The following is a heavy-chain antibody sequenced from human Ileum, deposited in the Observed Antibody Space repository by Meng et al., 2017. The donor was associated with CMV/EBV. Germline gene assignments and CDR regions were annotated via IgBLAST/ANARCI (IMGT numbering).Heavy chain of an antibody. CDR2: INPSGRRT. Sequence: ASVKVSCKASGYTFTSYNMHWVRQAPGQGLEWMGMINPSGRRTSYAQKFRGRITMTEDTSADTAYLELSSLRPEDTAVYYCATGYCSAASCHYGMDVWGQGTMVTVSS. CDR3: ATGYCSAASCHYGMDV. J-gene: IGHJ6*02. CDR1: GYTFTSYN. D-gene: IGHD2-15*01. V-gene: IGHV1-46*01.